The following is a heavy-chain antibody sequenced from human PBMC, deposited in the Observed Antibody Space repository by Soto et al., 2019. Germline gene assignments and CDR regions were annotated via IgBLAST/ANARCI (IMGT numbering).Heavy chain of an antibody. CDR3: ARSSGDIVLMVYAMGWSLNWFDP. Sequence: SETLSLTCTVSGGSISSSSYYWGWIRQPPGKGLEWIGSIYYSGSTYYNPSLKSRVTISVDTSKNQFSLKLSSVTAADTAVYYCARSSGDIVLMVYAMGWSLNWFDPWGQGTLVTVSS. V-gene: IGHV4-39*01. D-gene: IGHD2-8*01. CDR1: GGSISSSSYY. J-gene: IGHJ5*02. CDR2: IYYSGST.